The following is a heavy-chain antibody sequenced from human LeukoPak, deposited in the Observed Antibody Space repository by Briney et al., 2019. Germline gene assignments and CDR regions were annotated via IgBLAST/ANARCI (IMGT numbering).Heavy chain of an antibody. V-gene: IGHV3-23*01. CDR1: GFTFYNYA. D-gene: IGHD5-18*01. CDR2: TAGSGISK. Sequence: SGGSLRLSCVASGFTFYNYAMSWVRQAPGRGLEWASSTAGSGISKYYADSVKGRFTISRDNSKNTLYLQMNSLRAEDTAVYYCAKDSGRYSYGPYYFDYWGQGTLVTVSS. J-gene: IGHJ4*02. CDR3: AKDSGRYSYGPYYFDY.